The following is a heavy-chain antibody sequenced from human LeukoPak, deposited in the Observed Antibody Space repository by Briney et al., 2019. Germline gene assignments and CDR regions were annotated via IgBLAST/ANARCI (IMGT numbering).Heavy chain of an antibody. J-gene: IGHJ4*02. CDR3: AREAIAVAGTGIDY. CDR2: IYYTGSM. Sequence: SETLSLTCTVSGGSIRSNSHYWGWIRQPPGKGLEWIGTIYYTGSMYYNPSLKSRVTMPVDTSKNQFSLKLSSVTAADTAVYYCAREAIAVAGTGIDYWGQGTLVTVSS. D-gene: IGHD6-19*01. CDR1: GGSIRSNSHY. V-gene: IGHV4-39*07.